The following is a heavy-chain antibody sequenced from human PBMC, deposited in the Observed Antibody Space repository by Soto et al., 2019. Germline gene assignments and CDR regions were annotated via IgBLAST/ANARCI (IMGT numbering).Heavy chain of an antibody. J-gene: IGHJ3*02. Sequence: GESLKISCKGSGYSFTSYWIGWVRQMPGKGLEWMGIIYPGDSDTRYSPSFQGQVTISADKSISTAYLQWSSLKASDTAMYYCASSRNVAVAGTYAFDIWGQGTMVTVSS. V-gene: IGHV5-51*01. CDR3: ASSRNVAVAGTYAFDI. CDR2: IYPGDSDT. CDR1: GYSFTSYW. D-gene: IGHD6-19*01.